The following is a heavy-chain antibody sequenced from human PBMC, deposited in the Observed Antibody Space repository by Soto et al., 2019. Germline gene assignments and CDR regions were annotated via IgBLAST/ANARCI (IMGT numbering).Heavy chain of an antibody. D-gene: IGHD4-4*01. CDR1: GFTFSSYE. CDR2: ISSSGSTI. CDR3: ARTPTAYYGMDV. Sequence: PGGSLRLSXAASGFTFSSYEMNWVRQAPGKGLEWVSYISSSGSTIYYADSVKGRFTISRDNAKNSLYLQMNSLRAEDTAVYYCARTPTAYYGMDVWGQGTTVTVSS. V-gene: IGHV3-48*03. J-gene: IGHJ6*02.